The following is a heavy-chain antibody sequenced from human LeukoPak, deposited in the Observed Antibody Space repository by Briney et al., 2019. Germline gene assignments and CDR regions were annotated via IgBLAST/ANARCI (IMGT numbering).Heavy chain of an antibody. J-gene: IGHJ4*02. CDR3: ARGYGIAAGD. D-gene: IGHD6-13*01. V-gene: IGHV3-30-3*01. CDR1: GFTFSSYA. CDR2: ISYGGSNK. Sequence: GGSLRLSCAASGFTFSSYAMHWVRQAPGKGLEWVAVISYGGSNKYYADSVKGRFTISRDNSKNTLYLQMNSLRAEDTAVYYCARGYGIAAGDWGQGTLVTVSS.